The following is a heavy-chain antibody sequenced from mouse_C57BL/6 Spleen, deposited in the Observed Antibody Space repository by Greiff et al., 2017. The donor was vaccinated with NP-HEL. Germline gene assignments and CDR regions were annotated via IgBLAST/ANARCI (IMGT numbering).Heavy chain of an antibody. CDR3: ARSGIYYYGSSYGYYAMDY. V-gene: IGHV1-85*01. CDR2: IYPRDGST. CDR1: GYTFTSYD. J-gene: IGHJ4*01. D-gene: IGHD1-1*01. Sequence: QVQLQQSGPELVKPGASVKLSCKASGYTFTSYDINWVKQRPGQGLEWIGWIYPRDGSTKYNEKFKGKATLTVDTSSSTAYMGLHSLTSEDSAVYFCARSGIYYYGSSYGYYAMDYWGQGTSVTVSS.